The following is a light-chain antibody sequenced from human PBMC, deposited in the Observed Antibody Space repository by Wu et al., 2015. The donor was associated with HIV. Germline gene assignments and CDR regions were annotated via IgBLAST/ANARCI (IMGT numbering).Light chain of an antibody. CDR3: QHSSLYS. CDR2: GAS. V-gene: IGKV3-20*01. J-gene: IGKJ2*03. CDR1: QSLSSTY. Sequence: EIVLTQSPGTLSLSPGERATLSCRASQSLSSTYLAWYQQKPGQAPRLPIYGASSRATGIPDRFSGSGSGTDFTLTINRLEPEDFAVYYCQHSSLYSFGQGTKLEIK.